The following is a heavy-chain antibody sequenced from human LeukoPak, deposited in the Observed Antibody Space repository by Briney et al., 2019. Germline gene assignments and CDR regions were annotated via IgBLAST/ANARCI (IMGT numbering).Heavy chain of an antibody. Sequence: GGSLRLSCAGSGFNFSSYSMSWVRQAPWKGLEFVSSISSSSFIYYADSVKGRFTISRDNAKKSLSLQMNSLRADDTAVYYCARGYSSSWYLDWGQGTLVTVSS. CDR3: ARGYSSSWYLD. D-gene: IGHD6-13*01. CDR2: ISSSSFI. V-gene: IGHV3-21*01. J-gene: IGHJ4*02. CDR1: GFNFSSYS.